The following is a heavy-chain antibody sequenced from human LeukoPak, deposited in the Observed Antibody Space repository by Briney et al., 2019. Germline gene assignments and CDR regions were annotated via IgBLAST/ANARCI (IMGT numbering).Heavy chain of an antibody. D-gene: IGHD6-19*01. CDR3: AKGSHSSGWYYFYY. CDR1: GFTFSSYA. J-gene: IGHJ4*02. CDR2: ISGSGGDT. Sequence: GGSLRLSCAASGFTFSSYAMHWVRQAPGKGLEWVSAISGSGGDTNYADSVKGHFTISRDNPKNTLYLQMSSLRAEDTAVYYCAKGSHSSGWYYFYYWGQGTLVTVSS. V-gene: IGHV3-23*01.